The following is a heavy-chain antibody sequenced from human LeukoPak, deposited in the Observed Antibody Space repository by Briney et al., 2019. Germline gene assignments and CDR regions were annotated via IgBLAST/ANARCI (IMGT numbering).Heavy chain of an antibody. CDR1: GFTFSSYS. CDR2: ISHNSRTM. CDR3: VRGYPLGVATFDS. Sequence: GGSLRLSCAASGFTFSSYSMNWVRQAPGKGLEWVSYISHNSRTMHYADSVKGRLTISRDDAKNSLFLQMHSLRDEDTAVYYCVRGYPLGVATFDSWGQGTLVIVSS. D-gene: IGHD3-10*01. V-gene: IGHV3-48*02. J-gene: IGHJ4*02.